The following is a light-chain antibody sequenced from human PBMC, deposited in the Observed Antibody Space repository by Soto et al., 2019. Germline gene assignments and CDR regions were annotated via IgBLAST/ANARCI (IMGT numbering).Light chain of an antibody. CDR1: QRISSY. J-gene: IGKJ3*01. CDR3: QQRYDWPLS. V-gene: IGKV3-11*01. CDR2: DTS. Sequence: EIVLTQSPATLSLSPGESATLSCRASQRISSYLAWYQQKPGQAPRLLIYDTSNRATGIPARFSGGGSGTDFTLTISSIQPEDSAVYYCQQRYDWPLSFGPGTKVDIK.